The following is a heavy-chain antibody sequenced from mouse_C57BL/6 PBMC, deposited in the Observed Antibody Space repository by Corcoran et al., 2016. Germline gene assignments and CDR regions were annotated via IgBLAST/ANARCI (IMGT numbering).Heavy chain of an antibody. D-gene: IGHD1-1*01. J-gene: IGHJ3*01. CDR2: IYWDDDK. CDR1: GFSLSTSGMG. Sequence: QVTLKESGPGILQSSQTLSLTCSFSGFSLSTSGMGVSWIRQPSGKGLEWLAHIYWDDDKRYNPSLKSRLTISKDTSRNQVFLKITSVDTADTATYYCARHGSSYDWFAYWGQGTLVTVSA. V-gene: IGHV8-12*01. CDR3: ARHGSSYDWFAY.